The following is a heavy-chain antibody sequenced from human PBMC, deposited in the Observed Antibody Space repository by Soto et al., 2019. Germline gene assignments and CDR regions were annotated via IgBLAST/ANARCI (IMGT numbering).Heavy chain of an antibody. Sequence: SETLSLTCTVSGGSISSSSYYWGWIRQPPGKGLEWIGSIYYSGSTYYNPSLKSRVTISVETSKNQFSLKLSSVTAADTAVYYCARLNYYGSGSYYNPGRSVAFDIWGQGTMVTVSS. CDR1: GGSISSSSYY. D-gene: IGHD3-10*01. V-gene: IGHV4-39*01. CDR3: ARLNYYGSGSYYNPGRSVAFDI. J-gene: IGHJ3*02. CDR2: IYYSGST.